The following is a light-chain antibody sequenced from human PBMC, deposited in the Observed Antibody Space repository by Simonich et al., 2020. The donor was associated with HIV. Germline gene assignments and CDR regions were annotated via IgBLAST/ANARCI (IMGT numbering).Light chain of an antibody. J-gene: IGKJ2*01. Sequence: DIVMTQSPDSLAVSLGERATINCRSDQSVLYSSSYKNYLACYQHKPGQPPKLLIYWASTRESGVPDRFSGSGSGTDFTLTISSLQAEDVAVYYCQQYYSTPYTFGQGTKLEIK. CDR3: QQYYSTPYT. V-gene: IGKV4-1*01. CDR1: QSVLYSSSYKNY. CDR2: WAS.